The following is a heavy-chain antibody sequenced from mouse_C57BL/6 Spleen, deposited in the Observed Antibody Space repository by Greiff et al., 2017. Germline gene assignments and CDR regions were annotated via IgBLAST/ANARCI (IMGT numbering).Heavy chain of an antibody. CDR2: IDPSDSET. V-gene: IGHV1-52*01. Sequence: QVQLQQPGAELVRPGSSVKLSCKASGYTFTSYWMHWVKQRPIQGLEWIGNIDPSDSETHYNQKFKDKATLTVDKSSSTAYMQLSSLTSEDSAVXYCAREGDLYDGYPGAMDYWGQGTSVTVSS. J-gene: IGHJ4*01. D-gene: IGHD2-3*01. CDR1: GYTFTSYW. CDR3: AREGDLYDGYPGAMDY.